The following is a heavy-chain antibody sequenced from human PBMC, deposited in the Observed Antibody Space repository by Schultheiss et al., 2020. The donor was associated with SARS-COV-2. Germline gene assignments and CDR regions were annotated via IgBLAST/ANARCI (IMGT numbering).Heavy chain of an antibody. J-gene: IGHJ4*02. CDR3: AKDALWDGSGRLDY. D-gene: IGHD3-10*01. CDR1: GFIFSDYY. Sequence: GGSLRLSCADSGFIFSDYYMSWIRQAPGKGLEWVSAISGSGGSTYYADSVKGRFTISRDNSKNTLYLQMNSLRAEDTAVYYCAKDALWDGSGRLDYWGQGALVTVSS. V-gene: IGHV3-23*01. CDR2: ISGSGGST.